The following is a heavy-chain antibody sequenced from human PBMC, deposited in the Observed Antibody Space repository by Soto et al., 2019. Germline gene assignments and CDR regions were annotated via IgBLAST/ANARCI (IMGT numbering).Heavy chain of an antibody. CDR1: GFTFSNAW. D-gene: IGHD3-3*01. J-gene: IGHJ5*02. V-gene: IGHV3-15*07. CDR3: TTRYYDFWSGYPNWFDP. CDR2: IKSKTDGGTT. Sequence: EVQLVESGGGSVKPGGSLRLSCAASGFTFSNAWMNWVRQAPGKGLEWVGRIKSKTDGGTTDYAAPVKGRFTISRDDSKNTLYLQMNSLKTEDTAVYYCTTRYYDFWSGYPNWFDPWGQGTLVTVSS.